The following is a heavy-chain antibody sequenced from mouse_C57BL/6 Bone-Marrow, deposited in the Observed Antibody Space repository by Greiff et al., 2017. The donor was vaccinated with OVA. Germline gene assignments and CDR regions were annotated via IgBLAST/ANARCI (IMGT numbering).Heavy chain of an antibody. V-gene: IGHV1-26*01. CDR2: INPNNGGT. Sequence: EVQLQQSGPELVKPGASVKISCKASGYTFTDYYMNWVKQSHGKSLEWIGDINPNNGGTSYNQKFKGKATLTVDKSSSTAYMELRSLTSEDSAVYYCARGGWDVAYWGQGTLVTVSA. D-gene: IGHD4-1*01. CDR3: ARGGWDVAY. CDR1: GYTFTDYY. J-gene: IGHJ3*01.